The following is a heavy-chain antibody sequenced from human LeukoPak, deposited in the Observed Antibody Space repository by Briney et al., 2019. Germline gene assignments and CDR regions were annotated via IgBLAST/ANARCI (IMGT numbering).Heavy chain of an antibody. Sequence: SETLSLTCTVPGGSISSGGYYWSWIRQPPGKGLEWIGYIYHSGSTYYNPSLKSRVTISVDRSKNQFSLKLSSVTAADTAVYYCARVMVRGMGLDYWGQGTLVTVSS. CDR1: GGSISSGGYY. J-gene: IGHJ4*02. V-gene: IGHV4-30-2*01. D-gene: IGHD3-10*01. CDR2: IYHSGST. CDR3: ARVMVRGMGLDY.